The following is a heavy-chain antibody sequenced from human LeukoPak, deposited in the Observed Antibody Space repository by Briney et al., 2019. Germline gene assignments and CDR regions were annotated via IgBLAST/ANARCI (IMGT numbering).Heavy chain of an antibody. V-gene: IGHV1-46*01. CDR3: ARDWLGVNYDSSGYHFDY. CDR2: INPSGGST. Sequence: ASVKVSCKASGYRFTDDYMHWVRQAPGQGLEWMGIINPSGGSTSCAQKFQGRVTMTRDMSTSTVYMELSSLRSEDTAVYYCARDWLGVNYDSSGYHFDYWGQGTLVTVSS. CDR1: GYRFTDDY. D-gene: IGHD3-22*01. J-gene: IGHJ4*02.